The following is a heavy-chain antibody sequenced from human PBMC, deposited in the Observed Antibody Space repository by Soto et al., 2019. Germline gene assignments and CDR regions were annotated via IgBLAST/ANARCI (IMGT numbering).Heavy chain of an antibody. CDR1: GYTFTSYG. D-gene: IGHD2-21*02. CDR2: ISAYNGNT. CDR3: ARDLVGIVVVTAIFQSDYYYGMDV. Sequence: ASVKVSCKASGYTFTSYGISWVRQAPGQGLEWMGWISAYNGNTNYAQQLQGRVTMTTDTSTSTAYMELRSLRSDDTAVYYCARDLVGIVVVTAIFQSDYYYGMDVWGQGTTVTV. V-gene: IGHV1-18*04. J-gene: IGHJ6*02.